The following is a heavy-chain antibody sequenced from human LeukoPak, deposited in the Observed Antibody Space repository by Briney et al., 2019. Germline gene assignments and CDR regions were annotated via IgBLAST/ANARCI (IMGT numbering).Heavy chain of an antibody. CDR3: AIVTRYYDSSGYYLDYYYGMDV. CDR1: GYTFTSYG. J-gene: IGHJ6*02. D-gene: IGHD3-22*01. V-gene: IGHV1-18*01. Sequence: ASVKVSCKASGYTFTSYGISWVRQAPGQGLEGMGWISAYNGNTNYAQKLQRRVTMTTDTSTSTAYMELRSLRSEDTAVHYCAIVTRYYDSSGYYLDYYYGMDVWGQGTTVTASS. CDR2: ISAYNGNT.